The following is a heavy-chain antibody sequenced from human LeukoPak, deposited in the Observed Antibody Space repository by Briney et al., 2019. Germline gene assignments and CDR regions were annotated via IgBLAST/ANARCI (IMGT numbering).Heavy chain of an antibody. CDR1: GGTFSSYA. V-gene: IGHV1-69*13. CDR3: ARGGVALINWFDP. CDR2: IIPIFGTA. J-gene: IGHJ5*02. D-gene: IGHD2-8*01. Sequence: SVKVSCKASGGTFSSYAISWLRQAPGQGLEWMGGIIPIFGTANYAQKFQGRVTIIADESTSTAYMELSSLRSEDTAVCYCARGGVALINWFDPWGQGTLVTVSS.